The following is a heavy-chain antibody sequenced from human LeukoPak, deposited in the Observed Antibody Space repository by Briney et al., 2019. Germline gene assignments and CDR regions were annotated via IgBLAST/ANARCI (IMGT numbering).Heavy chain of an antibody. V-gene: IGHV3-21*01. D-gene: IGHD1-1*01. Sequence: GGSLRLSCAASGFTFSSYTMNWVRQAPGKGLEWVSSISSSNSYIYYADSVKGRFTISRDNAKNSQYLQMNSLRAEDTAVYYCARDRVNNNWFFVGDYWGQGTLVTVSS. CDR1: GFTFSSYT. J-gene: IGHJ4*02. CDR3: ARDRVNNNWFFVGDY. CDR2: ISSSNSYI.